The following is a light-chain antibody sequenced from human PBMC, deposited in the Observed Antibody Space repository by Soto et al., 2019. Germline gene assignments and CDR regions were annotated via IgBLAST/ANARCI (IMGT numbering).Light chain of an antibody. CDR2: DVS. V-gene: IGLV2-8*01. CDR3: ISYAGSNSVV. J-gene: IGLJ2*01. Sequence: QSTLTQPPSASGSPGQSVTISCTGTSSDVGGNKFVSWYQQHPGKAPKLMIYDVSKRPSGVPDRFSGSKSGNTASLTVSGLQAEDEADYYCISYAGSNSVVFGGGTKLTVL. CDR1: SSDVGGNKF.